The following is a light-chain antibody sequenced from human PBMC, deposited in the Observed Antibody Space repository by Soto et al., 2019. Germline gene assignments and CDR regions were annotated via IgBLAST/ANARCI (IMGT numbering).Light chain of an antibody. V-gene: IGLV2-23*02. Sequence: QSALTQPASVSASPGQSITISCTGTDSDVGSHNLVSWYQLHPGKAPKLMIYEVTKRPSGVTNRFSGSKSGNTASLTIAGLQAEDEADYYCCSYAVSNTYLFGNGTKVPS. CDR3: CSYAVSNTYL. CDR2: EVT. CDR1: DSDVGSHNL. J-gene: IGLJ1*01.